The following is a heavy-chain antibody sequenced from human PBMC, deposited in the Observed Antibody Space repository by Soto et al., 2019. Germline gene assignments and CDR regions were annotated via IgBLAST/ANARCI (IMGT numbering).Heavy chain of an antibody. V-gene: IGHV4-31*03. CDR2: IYYSGRT. Sequence: QVQLQESGPGLVKPSQTLSLTCTVSGGSISSGGYYWSWIRQHPGKGLEWIGHIYYSGRTYYNPSLKSRVTISVDTSKKQFSLKLSSVTAADTAVYYCARSGQLLLVSDYYYYYMDVWGKGTTVTVSS. CDR3: ARSGQLLLVSDYYYYYMDV. D-gene: IGHD2-2*01. CDR1: GGSISSGGYY. J-gene: IGHJ6*03.